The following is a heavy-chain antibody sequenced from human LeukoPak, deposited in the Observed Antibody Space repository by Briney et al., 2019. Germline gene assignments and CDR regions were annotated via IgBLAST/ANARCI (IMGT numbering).Heavy chain of an antibody. V-gene: IGHV4-30-4*01. J-gene: IGHJ4*02. Sequence: SETLSLTCTVSGGSISSGDYYWSWIRQPPGTGLEWIGYIYYSGSTYYNPSLKSRVTISVDTSKNQFSLKLSSVTAADTAVYYCARAPGYSGYESDYWGQGTLVTVSS. CDR3: ARAPGYSGYESDY. CDR2: IYYSGST. CDR1: GGSISSGDYY. D-gene: IGHD5-12*01.